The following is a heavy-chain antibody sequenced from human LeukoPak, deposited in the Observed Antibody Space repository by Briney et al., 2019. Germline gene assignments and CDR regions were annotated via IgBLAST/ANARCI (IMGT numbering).Heavy chain of an antibody. D-gene: IGHD3-22*01. Sequence: GASVKVSCKASGYTFTGYYMHWVRQAPGQGLEWMGWINPNSGGTNYAQKFQGRVTMTRDTSISTAYMELSRLRSDDTAVYYCASYDSSGYPSSYYYYYYMDVWGKGTTVTVSS. CDR3: ASYDSSGYPSSYYYYYYMDV. V-gene: IGHV1-2*02. J-gene: IGHJ6*03. CDR2: INPNSGGT. CDR1: GYTFTGYY.